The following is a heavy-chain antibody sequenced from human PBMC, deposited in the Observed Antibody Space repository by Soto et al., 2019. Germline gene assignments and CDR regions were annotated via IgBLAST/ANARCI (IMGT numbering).Heavy chain of an antibody. V-gene: IGHV3-74*01. CDR1: GFTFSSYW. CDR2: INSDGSST. D-gene: IGHD2-2*01. CDR3: ARDLTYCSSTSCRYRGGMDV. J-gene: IGHJ6*02. Sequence: GGSLRLSCAASGFTFSSYWMHWVRQAPGKGLVWVSRINSDGSSTSYADSVKGRFTISRDNAKNTLYLQMNSLRAEDTAVYYCARDLTYCSSTSCRYRGGMDVWGQGTTVTVSS.